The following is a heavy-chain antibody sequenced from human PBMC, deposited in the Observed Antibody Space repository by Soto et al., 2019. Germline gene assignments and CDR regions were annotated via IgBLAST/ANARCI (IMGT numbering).Heavy chain of an antibody. CDR3: ARGIWQQRLAS. CDR1: GGSLSGYY. J-gene: IGHJ4*02. Sequence: SETLSLTCAVYGGSLSGYYWSWIRQSPGKGLEWIGEINHGGSTIYNLSLKSRVTLSVDTSKNQFFLKLTSVTAADTAVYYCARGIWQQRLASWGQGTLVTVSS. D-gene: IGHD6-13*01. V-gene: IGHV4-34*01. CDR2: INHGGST.